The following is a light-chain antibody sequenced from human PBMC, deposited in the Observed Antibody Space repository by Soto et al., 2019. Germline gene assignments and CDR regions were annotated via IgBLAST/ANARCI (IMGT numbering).Light chain of an antibody. CDR2: EAS. J-gene: IGKJ3*01. Sequence: DLQMTQSPSSLSASVGDRVTLTCRASPGINTYLAWYQQRPGHAPKLLIYEASTLQSGFPPRFSGNGSRTLFTLTISSLRPEDVGTYFCQTYNNFPFTFGPGTRVDLK. CDR3: QTYNNFPFT. V-gene: IGKV1-27*01. CDR1: PGINTY.